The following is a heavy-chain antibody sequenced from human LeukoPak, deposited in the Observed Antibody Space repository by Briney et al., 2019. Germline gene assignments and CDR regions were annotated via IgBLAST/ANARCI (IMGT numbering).Heavy chain of an antibody. Sequence: PGGSLRLSCAASGFTFDDYTMHWVRQAPGKGLEWVSLISWDGGSTYYADSVKGRFTISRDNSKNSLYLQMNSLRTEDTALYYCAKDGGQWLVRQGNYFDYWGQGTLVTVSS. CDR1: GFTFDDYT. V-gene: IGHV3-43*01. CDR2: ISWDGGST. CDR3: AKDGGQWLVRQGNYFDY. D-gene: IGHD6-19*01. J-gene: IGHJ4*02.